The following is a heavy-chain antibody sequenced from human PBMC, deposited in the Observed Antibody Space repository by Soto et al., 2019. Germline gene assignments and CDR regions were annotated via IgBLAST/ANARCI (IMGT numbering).Heavy chain of an antibody. CDR1: GGSVSSGSYY. J-gene: IGHJ5*02. Sequence: SETLSLTCTVSGGSVSSGSYYWSWIRQPPGKGPEWIGYIYYSGSTNYNPSLKSRITIEPDTSKNQFSLQLNSVTPEDTAVYYCARGNQVWMFGLIPKNWFDPWGQGTLVTVSS. CDR3: ARGNQVWMFGLIPKNWFDP. CDR2: IYYSGST. D-gene: IGHD2-8*01. V-gene: IGHV4-61*01.